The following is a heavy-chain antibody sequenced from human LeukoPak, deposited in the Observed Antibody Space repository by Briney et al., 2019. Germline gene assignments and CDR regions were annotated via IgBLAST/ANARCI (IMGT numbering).Heavy chain of an antibody. D-gene: IGHD3-16*01. Sequence: ASVKVSCKASGGTFSSYAISWVRQAPGQGLEWMGWINPNSGGTDYAQKFQGRVTMTRDTSISTAYMELSRLRSDDTAVYYCARVWGRNYYMDVWGKGTTVTVSS. CDR1: GGTFSSYA. V-gene: IGHV1-2*02. J-gene: IGHJ6*03. CDR3: ARVWGRNYYMDV. CDR2: INPNSGGT.